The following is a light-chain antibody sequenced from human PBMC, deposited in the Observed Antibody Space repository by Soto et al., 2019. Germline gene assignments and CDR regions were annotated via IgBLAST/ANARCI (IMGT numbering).Light chain of an antibody. CDR1: QSVSTF. J-gene: IGKJ5*01. CDR3: QQRGDWPPIT. V-gene: IGKV3-11*01. CDR2: NAS. Sequence: EIVLTQSPATLSLSPCERAILSSSASQSVSTFLAWFQQKPGQPPRLLIYNASNRTTGIPARFSGSGSGTDFTLTISSLEPEDFAVYYCQQRGDWPPITFGQGTRLENK.